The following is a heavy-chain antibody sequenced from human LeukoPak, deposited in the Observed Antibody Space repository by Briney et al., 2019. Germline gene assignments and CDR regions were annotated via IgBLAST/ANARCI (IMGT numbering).Heavy chain of an antibody. CDR3: ARGAFSLA. J-gene: IGHJ3*01. V-gene: IGHV3-7*05. CDR1: GFTLSNYD. CDR2: IKQDGSEK. D-gene: IGHD2/OR15-2a*01. Sequence: QPGGSLRLSCAAPGFTLSNYDMSWVRQAPGKGLEWVATIKQDGSEKHYVDSVKGRFTISRDNAKSSLYLQMNSLRAEDTAVYYCARGAFSLAWGQGTTVTVSS.